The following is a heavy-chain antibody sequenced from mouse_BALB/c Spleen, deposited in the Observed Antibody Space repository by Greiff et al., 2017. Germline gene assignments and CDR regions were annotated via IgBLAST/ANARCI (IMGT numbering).Heavy chain of an antibody. CDR2: INPSNGGT. J-gene: IGHJ3*01. Sequence: QVQLQQSGAELVKPGASVKLSCKASGYTFTSYYMYWVKQRPGQGLEWIGEINPSNGGTNFNEKFKSKATLTVDKSSSTAYMQLSSLTSEDSAVYYCTRGYYRYDEGAWFAYWGQGTLVTVSA. CDR1: GYTFTSYY. CDR3: TRGYYRYDEGAWFAY. D-gene: IGHD2-14*01. V-gene: IGHV1S81*02.